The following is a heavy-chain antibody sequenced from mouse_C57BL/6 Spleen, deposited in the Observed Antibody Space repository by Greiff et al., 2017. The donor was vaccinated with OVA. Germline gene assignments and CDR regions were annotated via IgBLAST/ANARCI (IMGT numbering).Heavy chain of an antibody. CDR1: GFTFSSYA. J-gene: IGHJ1*03. D-gene: IGHD3-3*01. V-gene: IGHV5-4*01. CDR3: ARDRGYWYFDV. Sequence: EVQGVESGGGLVKPGGSLKLSCAASGFTFSSYAMSWVRQTPEKRLEWVATISDGGSYTYYPDNVKGRFTISRDNAKNNLYLQMSHLKSEDTAMYYCARDRGYWYFDVWGTGTTVTVSS. CDR2: ISDGGSYT.